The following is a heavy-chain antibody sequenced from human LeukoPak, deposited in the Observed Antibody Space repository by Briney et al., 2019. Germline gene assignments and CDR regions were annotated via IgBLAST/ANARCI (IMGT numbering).Heavy chain of an antibody. D-gene: IGHD3-16*01. V-gene: IGHV3-33*01. CDR2: IWYDGNYQ. CDR1: GFTFSNYG. J-gene: IGHJ4*02. Sequence: GGSLRLSCTASGFTFSNYGMHWVRQAPGKGLDWVAVIWYDGNYQYYGDSVKGRFAISRDTSKNTVYPQMNSLRAEDTAVYYCARGLMIGGLSLDFWGQGTLVTVSS. CDR3: ARGLMIGGLSLDF.